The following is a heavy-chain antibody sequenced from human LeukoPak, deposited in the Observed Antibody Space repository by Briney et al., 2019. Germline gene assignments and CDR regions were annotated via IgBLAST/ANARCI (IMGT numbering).Heavy chain of an antibody. CDR3: ATASGIAVADY. CDR2: ISYDGSIQ. D-gene: IGHD6-19*01. Sequence: PGRSLRLSCAASGFTFSNYGMHWVRQAPDKGLEWVAVISYDGSIQYCADSVKGRFTISRDNSKNTLYLQMNSLRAEDTAVYYCATASGIAVADYWGQGTLVTVSS. V-gene: IGHV3-30*03. J-gene: IGHJ4*02. CDR1: GFTFSNYG.